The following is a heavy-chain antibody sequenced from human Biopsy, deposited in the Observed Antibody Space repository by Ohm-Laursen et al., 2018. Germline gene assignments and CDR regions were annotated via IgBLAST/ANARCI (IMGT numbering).Heavy chain of an antibody. CDR3: GRAVRNQLLTDP. D-gene: IGHD1-7*01. CDR2: LNPVSGNS. V-gene: IGHV1-8*01. Sequence: SVKVSCKVSGYTFTSYDITWVRQASGQGPEWIGWLNPVSGNSNFGQKFRGRVTVTSDTSISTAYMELSGLTSDDTATYYCGRAVRNQLLTDPWGQGTLLTVSS. CDR1: GYTFTSYD. J-gene: IGHJ5*02.